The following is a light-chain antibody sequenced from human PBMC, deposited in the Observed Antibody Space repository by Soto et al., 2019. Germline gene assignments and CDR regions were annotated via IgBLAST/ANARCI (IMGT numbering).Light chain of an antibody. CDR3: SSYTSISTLVYV. V-gene: IGLV2-14*01. Sequence: QSALTQPASVSGSPGQSITISCTGTSSDVGAYNYVSWYQHPGKSPKLIIYEVSNRPSGVSDRFSGSKSGNTASLTISGLQAEDEGDYYCSSYTSISTLVYVFGTGTKLTVL. CDR2: EVS. J-gene: IGLJ1*01. CDR1: SSDVGAYNY.